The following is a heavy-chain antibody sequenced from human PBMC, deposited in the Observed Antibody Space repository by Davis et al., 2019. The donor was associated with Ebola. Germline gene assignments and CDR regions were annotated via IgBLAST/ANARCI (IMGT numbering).Heavy chain of an antibody. CDR3: ARERAGTRFDP. CDR1: GYTFTSYG. J-gene: IGHJ5*02. D-gene: IGHD1-14*01. CDR2: ISAYNGNT. Sequence: AASVKVSCKASGYTFTSYGISWVRQAPGQGLEWMGWISAYNGNTNYAQKLQGRVTITTDTSTSTAYMELRSLRSEDTAVYYCARERAGTRFDPWGQGTLVTVSS. V-gene: IGHV1-18*01.